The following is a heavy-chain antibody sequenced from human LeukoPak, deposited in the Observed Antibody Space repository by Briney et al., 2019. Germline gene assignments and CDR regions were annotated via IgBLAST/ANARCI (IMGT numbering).Heavy chain of an antibody. J-gene: IGHJ2*01. CDR3: ARVNPSGGATNVDF. Sequence: SETLSLTCTVSGASIDTYYWGWIRQPPGKGLEWIGYIYYFGTTNYNPSLNSRVTMSLDTSKNQFSLKVISVTPADTAVYFCARVNPSGGATNVDFWGRGTLVTVSS. CDR1: GASIDTYY. D-gene: IGHD1-26*01. V-gene: IGHV4-59*01. CDR2: IYYFGTT.